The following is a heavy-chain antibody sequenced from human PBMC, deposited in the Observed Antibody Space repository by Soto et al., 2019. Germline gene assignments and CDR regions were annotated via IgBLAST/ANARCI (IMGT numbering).Heavy chain of an antibody. Sequence: ASVKVSCKASGYTFGNYGFSWVRQAPGQGLEWMGWISGYNGNTNYAERLQGRVTMTTDTSTSTAYMELRSLRYDDTAVYYCAREGQLGYWGQGTRVTVSS. CDR2: ISGYNGNT. D-gene: IGHD6-6*01. J-gene: IGHJ4*02. CDR1: GYTFGNYG. CDR3: AREGQLGY. V-gene: IGHV1-18*01.